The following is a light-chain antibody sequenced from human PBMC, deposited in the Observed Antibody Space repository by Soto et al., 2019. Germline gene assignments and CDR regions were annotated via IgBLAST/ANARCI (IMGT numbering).Light chain of an antibody. V-gene: IGKV3-15*01. Sequence: EIVMTQSPVPLSVSPGERATLSCRASQSVGGNLAWFQQKPGQAPRLLIYESSTRATGIPDRFSGSGSGTEFTLTISILQSEDFAVYYCHQYNSWPLTFGGGTKVEIK. CDR1: QSVGGN. CDR2: ESS. J-gene: IGKJ4*01. CDR3: HQYNSWPLT.